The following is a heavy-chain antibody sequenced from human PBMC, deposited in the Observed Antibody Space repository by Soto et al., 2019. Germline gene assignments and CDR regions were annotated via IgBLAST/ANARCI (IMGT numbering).Heavy chain of an antibody. CDR1: GFTFTSYD. J-gene: IGHJ6*02. CDR3: ARSRDGYSFYFYYGMDG. D-gene: IGHD4-4*01. CDR2: ILHDGSAE. Sequence: QVQLVESGGGVVQPGRSLRLSCAASGFTFTSYDMHWVRQAPGKGLTWMALILHDGSAEYYADSVKGRFTISRDNSKNTLYLQMNSLRAEDTAVYYCARSRDGYSFYFYYGMDGWGQGTTVTVSS. V-gene: IGHV3-30*03.